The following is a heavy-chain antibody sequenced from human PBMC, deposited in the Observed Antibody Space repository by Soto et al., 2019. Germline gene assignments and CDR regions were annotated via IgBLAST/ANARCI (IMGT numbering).Heavy chain of an antibody. CDR1: GFTFSSYG. D-gene: IGHD5-12*01. Sequence: GGSLRLSCAASGFTFSSYGMHWVRQAPGKGLEWVAVISYDGSNKYYADSVKGRFTISRDNSKNTLYLQMNSLRAEDTAVYYCAKDLYSGYESPVDYWGQGTLVTVSS. CDR3: AKDLYSGYESPVDY. J-gene: IGHJ4*02. V-gene: IGHV3-30*18. CDR2: ISYDGSNK.